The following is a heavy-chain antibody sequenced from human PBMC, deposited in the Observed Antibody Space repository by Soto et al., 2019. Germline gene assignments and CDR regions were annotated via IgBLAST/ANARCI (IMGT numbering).Heavy chain of an antibody. CDR1: GDTFTSYY. V-gene: IGHV1-46*01. D-gene: IGHD2-2*01. J-gene: IGHJ5*02. CDR3: ARGSRKEYCSSTSCPAGMNWLAP. CDR2: INPSGGST. Sequence: ASVKVSCKACGDTFTSYYMHWVGQAPGQGREWMGIINPSGGSTSYAQKFQGRVTMTRDTSTSTVYMELSSLRSEDTAVYYCARGSRKEYCSSTSCPAGMNWLAPGGQGTRVPVS.